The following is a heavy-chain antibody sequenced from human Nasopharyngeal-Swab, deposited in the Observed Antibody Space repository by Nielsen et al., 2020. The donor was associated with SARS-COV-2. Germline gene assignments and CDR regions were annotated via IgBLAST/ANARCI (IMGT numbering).Heavy chain of an antibody. J-gene: IGHJ3*02. CDR2: INSEGSST. V-gene: IGHV3-74*01. CDR1: GFTFSSYW. CDR3: GRGGKLGALDI. D-gene: IGHD3-16*01. Sequence: LKISCAASGFTFSSYWMHWVRQAPGKGLVWVSRINSEGSSTSYADSVKGRFTISRDNAKNSLELQMNSLRVEDTAVYYCGRGGKLGALDIWGQGTMVTVSS.